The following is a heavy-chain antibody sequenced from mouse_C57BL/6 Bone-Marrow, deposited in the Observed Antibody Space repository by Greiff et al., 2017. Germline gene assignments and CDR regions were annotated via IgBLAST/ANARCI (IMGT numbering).Heavy chain of an antibody. D-gene: IGHD1-1*01. CDR3: ARSDYYGSIMFAY. J-gene: IGHJ3*01. V-gene: IGHV5-4*01. Sequence: EVQLVESGGGLVKPGGSLKLSCAASGFTFSSYAMSWVRQTPEKRLEWVATISDGGSYTYYPDNVKGRFTISRDNAKNNLYLQMSHLKSEDTAMYYCARSDYYGSIMFAYWGQGTLVTVSA. CDR1: GFTFSSYA. CDR2: ISDGGSYT.